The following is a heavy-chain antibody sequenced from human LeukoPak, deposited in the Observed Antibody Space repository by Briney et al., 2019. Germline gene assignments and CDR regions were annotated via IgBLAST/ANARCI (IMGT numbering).Heavy chain of an antibody. V-gene: IGHV3-74*01. CDR1: GFTFSTYW. CDR2: INGDGSRT. Sequence: GGSLRLSCAASGFTFSTYWMHWVRQAPGKGMVWVSSINGDGSRTVYADSVKDRFTISRDNGENTLFLQMNSLRAEDTAVYYCASAYFVDVWGKGTTVTVSS. J-gene: IGHJ6*03. CDR3: ASAYFVDV.